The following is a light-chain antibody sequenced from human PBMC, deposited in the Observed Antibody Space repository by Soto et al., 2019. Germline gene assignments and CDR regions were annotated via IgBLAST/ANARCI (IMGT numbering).Light chain of an antibody. Sequence: ETVLTQSPGTLSLSPGERATLSCRASQSVSSYSAWYQQKPGQAPRLLIYGTSSRAIGIPDRFSGSGSGTDFTLTISRLEPEDFAMYFCQQYGSSPPTFGRGTRLEIK. V-gene: IGKV3-20*01. CDR1: QSVSSY. CDR2: GTS. CDR3: QQYGSSPPT. J-gene: IGKJ2*01.